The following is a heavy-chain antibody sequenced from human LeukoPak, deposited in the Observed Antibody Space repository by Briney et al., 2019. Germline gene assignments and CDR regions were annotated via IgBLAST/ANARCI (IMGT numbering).Heavy chain of an antibody. CDR1: GFTFSNFG. Sequence: GSLRLSCAASGFTFSNFGLNWIRQPPGKGLEWVGYIFYSGTTDSNPSLKSRVTISVDTSKNQFSLKLSSVTAADTAVYYCARTYCSGGSCHFDYWGQGTLVTVSS. V-gene: IGHV4-59*08. CDR2: IFYSGTT. D-gene: IGHD2-15*01. CDR3: ARTYCSGGSCHFDY. J-gene: IGHJ4*02.